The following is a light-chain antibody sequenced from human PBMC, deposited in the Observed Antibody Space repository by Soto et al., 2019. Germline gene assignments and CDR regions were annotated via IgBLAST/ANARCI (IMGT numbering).Light chain of an antibody. Sequence: QSVLTQPPSASGSPGQSVTISCTGTSSDVGAYNYVSWYQQLPGKAPKLIIYEVSKRPSGVPDRFSGSKSGNTASLTVSGLQAEDEADYYCTSSAGTYSFFYVFVTGPKVTVL. CDR2: EVS. CDR1: SSDVGAYNY. V-gene: IGLV2-8*01. CDR3: TSSAGTYSFFYV. J-gene: IGLJ1*01.